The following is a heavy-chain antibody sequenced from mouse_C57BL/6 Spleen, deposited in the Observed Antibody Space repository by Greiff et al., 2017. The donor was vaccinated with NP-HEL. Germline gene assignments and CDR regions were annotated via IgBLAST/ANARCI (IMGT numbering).Heavy chain of an antibody. Sequence: EVQLQQSGAELVRPGASVKLSCTASGFNIKDDYMHWVKQRPEQGLEWIGWIDPENGDTEYASKFQGKATITADTSSNTDYLQLSSLTSEDTAVYYCTTGDYYGSSYAYWGQGTTLTVSS. V-gene: IGHV14-4*01. CDR1: GFNIKDDY. D-gene: IGHD1-1*01. CDR3: TTGDYYGSSYAY. CDR2: IDPENGDT. J-gene: IGHJ2*01.